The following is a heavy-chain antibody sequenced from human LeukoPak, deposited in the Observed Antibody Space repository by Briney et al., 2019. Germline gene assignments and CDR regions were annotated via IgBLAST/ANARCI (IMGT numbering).Heavy chain of an antibody. CDR1: GFTFSNYG. J-gene: IGHJ3*02. Sequence: PGRSLRLSCAASGFTFSNYGMHWVRQAPGKGLEWVALIWYDGSKEYYADSVKGRFTISRDNAKNSLYLQMNSLRAEDTAVYYCARAYGGSDDDAFDIWGQGTMVTVSS. CDR3: ARAYGGSDDDAFDI. CDR2: IWYDGSKE. D-gene: IGHD1-26*01. V-gene: IGHV3-33*01.